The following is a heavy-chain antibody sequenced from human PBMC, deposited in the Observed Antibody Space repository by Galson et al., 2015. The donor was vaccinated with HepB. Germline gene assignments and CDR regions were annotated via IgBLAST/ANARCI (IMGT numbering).Heavy chain of an antibody. CDR3: ASVTTSGWPSSD. V-gene: IGHV3-21*06. Sequence: SLRLSCAASGFTFSRYSMNWVRQAPGKGLEWVSSISSTSSYIYYADSVKGRFTISRDNAKNSLYLQMNSLRAEDTATYYCASVTTSGWPSSDWGQGTLVTASS. CDR1: GFTFSRYS. D-gene: IGHD6-19*01. J-gene: IGHJ1*01. CDR2: ISSTSSYI.